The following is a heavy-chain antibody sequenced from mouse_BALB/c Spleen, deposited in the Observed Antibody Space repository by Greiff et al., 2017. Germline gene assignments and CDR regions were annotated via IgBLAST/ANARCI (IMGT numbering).Heavy chain of an antibody. CDR3: ARAGGDGYYWYFDV. D-gene: IGHD2-3*01. CDR1: GYTFSSYW. J-gene: IGHJ1*01. CDR2: ILPGSGST. Sequence: QVQLQQSGAELMKPGASVKISCKATGYTFSSYWIEWVKQRPGHGLEWIGEILPGSGSTNYNEKFKGKATFTADTSSNTAYMQLSSLTSEDSAVYYCARAGGDGYYWYFDVWGAGTTVTVSS. V-gene: IGHV1-9*01.